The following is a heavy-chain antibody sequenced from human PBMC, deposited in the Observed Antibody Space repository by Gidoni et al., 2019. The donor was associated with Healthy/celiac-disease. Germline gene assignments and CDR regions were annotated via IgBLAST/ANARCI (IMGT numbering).Heavy chain of an antibody. V-gene: IGHV4-39*01. J-gene: IGHJ4*02. CDR2: IYYSGST. CDR1: GGSISSSSYN. D-gene: IGHD6-19*01. CDR3: ARRFISGIAVAGPRERFDY. Sequence: QLQLQESAPGLVKPAETLSPPCTVPGGSISSSSYNCGWLHQPPGTGPEWIGSIYYSGSTYYHPSLKSRVTLSVDTSKHQFSLKLSSVSAADTAVYYCARRFISGIAVAGPRERFDYWGQGTLVTVSS.